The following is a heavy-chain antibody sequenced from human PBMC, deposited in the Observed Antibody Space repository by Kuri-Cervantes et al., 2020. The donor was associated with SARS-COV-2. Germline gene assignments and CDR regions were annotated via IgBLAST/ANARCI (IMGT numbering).Heavy chain of an antibody. V-gene: IGHV1-8*01. CDR3: ARLSGYTSLYYYGMDV. CDR2: MNPNSGNT. J-gene: IGHJ6*02. D-gene: IGHD5-24*01. Sequence: ASVKVSCKASGYTFTSYDINWVRQATGQGLEWMGWMNPNSGNTGYAQKFQGRVTMTRNTSISTAYMELSSLRSEDTAVYYCARLSGYTSLYYYGMDVWGQGTTVTVSS. CDR1: GYTFTSYD.